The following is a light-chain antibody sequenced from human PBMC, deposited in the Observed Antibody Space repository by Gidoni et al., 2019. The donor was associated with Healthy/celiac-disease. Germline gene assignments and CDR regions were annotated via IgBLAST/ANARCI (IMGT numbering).Light chain of an antibody. Sequence: SYVLTQPPSVSVAPGQTARITCGGNNIGSKSVHWYQQKPGQAPLLVVYDVSDRPSGIPERFSGSNSGNTATLTISRVEAGDEADYYCLVWDSSSDLLYVFGTGTKVTVL. CDR1: NIGSKS. V-gene: IGLV3-21*02. CDR3: LVWDSSSDLLYV. CDR2: DVS. J-gene: IGLJ1*01.